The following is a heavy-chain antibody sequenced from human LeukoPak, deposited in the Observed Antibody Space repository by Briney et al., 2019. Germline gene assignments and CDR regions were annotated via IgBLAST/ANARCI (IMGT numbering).Heavy chain of an antibody. CDR2: INHSGST. CDR3: ARGLQDY. CDR1: GFTFSSYA. V-gene: IGHV4-34*01. J-gene: IGHJ4*02. Sequence: GSLRLSCAASGFTFSSYAMSWVRQAPGKGLEWIGEINHSGSTNYNPSLKSRVTISVDTSKNQFSLKLSSVTAADTAVYYCARGLQDYWGQGTLVTVSS.